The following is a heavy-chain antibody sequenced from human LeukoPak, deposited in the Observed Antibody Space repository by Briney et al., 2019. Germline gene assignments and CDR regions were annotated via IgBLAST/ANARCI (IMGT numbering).Heavy chain of an antibody. CDR3: ARDGSDLVGAFDI. V-gene: IGHV4-59*01. J-gene: IGHJ3*02. Sequence: SETLSLTCTVSGGSISSYYWCWIRQPPGKGLEWIGYIYYSGSTNYNPSLKSRVTISVDTSKNQFSLKLSSVTAADTAVYYCARDGSDLVGAFDIWGQGTMVTVSS. CDR1: GGSISSYY. D-gene: IGHD5-12*01. CDR2: IYYSGST.